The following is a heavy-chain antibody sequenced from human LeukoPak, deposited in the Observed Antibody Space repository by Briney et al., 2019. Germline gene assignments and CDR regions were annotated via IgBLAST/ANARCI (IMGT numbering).Heavy chain of an antibody. V-gene: IGHV4-34*01. J-gene: IGHJ3*02. Sequence: EWIGEINHSGSTNYNPSLKSRVTISVDTSKNQFSLKLSSVTAADTAVYYCARDPNAFDIWGQGTMVTVSS. CDR3: ARDPNAFDI. CDR2: INHSGST.